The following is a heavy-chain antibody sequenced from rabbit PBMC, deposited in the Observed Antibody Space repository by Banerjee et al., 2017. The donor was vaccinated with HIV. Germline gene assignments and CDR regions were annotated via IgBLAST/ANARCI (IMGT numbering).Heavy chain of an antibody. CDR2: IDPVFGST. CDR3: VRDPLVVADYYFNL. Sequence: QEQLVESGGGLVQPGGSLKLSCKASGFDFSSYGVSWVRQAPGKGLEWIGYIDPVFGSTYYASWVNGRFTISSHNAQNTLYLQLNSLTAADTATYFCVRDPLVVADYYFNLWGPGTLVTVS. CDR1: GFDFSSYG. V-gene: IGHV1S47*01. J-gene: IGHJ4*01. D-gene: IGHD4-1*01.